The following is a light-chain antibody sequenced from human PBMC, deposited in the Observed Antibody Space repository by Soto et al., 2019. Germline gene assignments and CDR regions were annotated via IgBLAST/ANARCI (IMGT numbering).Light chain of an antibody. CDR3: QHCQPYGDSPTRT. CDR2: XXX. CDR1: HSVILY. V-gene: IGKV3-20*01. J-gene: IGKJ4*02. Sequence: EIVLTQSPGTLSLSPGERATLSXRASHSVILYLSWYQQTSGQXPRXIIYXXXSRXTGVPDRCSGSVSGTDFNLTISRLEPEDFAVYYGQHCQPYGDSPTRTFGGGTKVDIK.